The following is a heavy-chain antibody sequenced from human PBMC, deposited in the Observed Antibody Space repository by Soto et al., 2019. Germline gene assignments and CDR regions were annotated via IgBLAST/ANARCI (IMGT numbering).Heavy chain of an antibody. CDR1: GFTFSSYE. CDR3: ARDLPLTWLHAFDI. V-gene: IGHV3-48*03. D-gene: IGHD5-18*01. Sequence: PGGSLRLSCAASGFTFSSYEMNWVRQAPGKGLEWVSYISSSGSTIYYADSVKGRFTISRDNAKNSLYLQMNSLRAEDTAVYYCARDLPLTWLHAFDIWGQGTMVTVSS. CDR2: ISSSGSTI. J-gene: IGHJ3*02.